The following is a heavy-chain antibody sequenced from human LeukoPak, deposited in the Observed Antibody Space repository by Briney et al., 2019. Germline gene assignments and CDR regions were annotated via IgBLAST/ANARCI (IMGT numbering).Heavy chain of an antibody. D-gene: IGHD2-2*01. V-gene: IGHV4-34*01. CDR1: TASFSGYY. CDR3: ARSGGKDCRTTTCYAFDI. CDR2: INHSGST. Sequence: SGTLSLTSAVFTASFSGYYWGWIRQPPGKGLEWIGEINHSGSTNYNPSLKTRVTISRDTSKNQFSLRLTSVTAADTAVYYCARSGGKDCRTTTCYAFDIWGQGTLVTVSS. J-gene: IGHJ3*02.